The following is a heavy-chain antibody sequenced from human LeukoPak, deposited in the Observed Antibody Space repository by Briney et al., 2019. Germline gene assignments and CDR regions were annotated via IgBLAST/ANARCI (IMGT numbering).Heavy chain of an antibody. Sequence: PGESLRLSCAASGFTFSGYTMNWVRQAPGKGLEWVSSLSSSSDYTYYADSVKGRFIISRDNVNNSLYLQMNSLRAEDTAVYYCAKVRGYYLDYWGQGTLVTVSS. D-gene: IGHD2-8*01. CDR2: LSSSSDYT. CDR1: GFTFSGYT. V-gene: IGHV3-21*01. J-gene: IGHJ4*02. CDR3: AKVRGYYLDY.